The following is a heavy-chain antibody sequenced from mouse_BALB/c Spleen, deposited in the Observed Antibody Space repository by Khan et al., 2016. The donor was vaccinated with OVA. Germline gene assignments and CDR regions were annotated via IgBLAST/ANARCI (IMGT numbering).Heavy chain of an antibody. CDR1: GFSLTSYG. CDR2: MWGDGNT. J-gene: IGHJ4*01. Sequence: QVQLKESGPGLVAPSQSLSITCTVSGFSLTSYGVSWVRQPPGKGLEWLGVMWGDGNTNYHSALRSRLSISKVNSTSQVFLKLNSLQTDDTATYYCAKQNHGTLYAVDYWGQGTSVTVSS. D-gene: IGHD2-1*01. V-gene: IGHV2-3*01. CDR3: AKQNHGTLYAVDY.